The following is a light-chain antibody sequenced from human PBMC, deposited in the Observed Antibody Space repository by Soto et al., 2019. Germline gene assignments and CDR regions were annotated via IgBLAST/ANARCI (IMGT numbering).Light chain of an antibody. V-gene: IGKV1-9*01. CDR1: QDMSSS. CDR2: DAS. J-gene: IGKJ4*01. CDR3: QQLASYPIGT. Sequence: DIQFTKPPSLLSASVGVRVTISCRASQDMSSSIAWYQQKPGKAPKLLIYDASTLQTGVPSRFRGSGSGTEFTLTISSLQPEDFATYSCQQLASYPIGTFGGGTKVDIK.